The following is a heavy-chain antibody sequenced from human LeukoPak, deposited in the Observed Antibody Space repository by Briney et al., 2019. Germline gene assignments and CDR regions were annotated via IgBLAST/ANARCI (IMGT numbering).Heavy chain of an antibody. CDR2: IYYSGST. CDR3: ARLPSVLRYFDWLFDLDY. J-gene: IGHJ4*02. Sequence: SETLSLTCTVSGGSISSSSHYWGWIRQPPGKGLEWIGSIYYSGSTYYNPSLKSRVTISVDTSKNQFSLKLSSVTAADTAVYYCARLPSVLRYFDWLFDLDYWGQGTLVTVSS. V-gene: IGHV4-39*01. CDR1: GGSISSSSHY. D-gene: IGHD3-9*01.